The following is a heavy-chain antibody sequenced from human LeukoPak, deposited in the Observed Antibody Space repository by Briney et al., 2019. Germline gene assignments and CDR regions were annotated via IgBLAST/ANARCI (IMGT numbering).Heavy chain of an antibody. V-gene: IGHV1-46*01. D-gene: IGHD6-6*01. CDR3: ARTAARRFDY. Sequence: ASVKVSCKASGYTFPSYFMHWVRQAPGQGLEWMGIINPTGGSTTYAQKFQGRVTMTRGTSTSTVYMELSGLRSDDTAVYYCARTAARRFDYWGQGTLVTVSS. CDR2: INPTGGST. J-gene: IGHJ4*02. CDR1: GYTFPSYF.